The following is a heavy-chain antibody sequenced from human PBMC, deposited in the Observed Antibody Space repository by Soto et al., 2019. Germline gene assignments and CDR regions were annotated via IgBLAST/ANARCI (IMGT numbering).Heavy chain of an antibody. CDR3: ARLEGLATISYFFDC. Sequence: QLQLQESGPGLVKPSETLSLTCIVSGGSVSSSNYYWGWVRQSPGKGLEWIGSLYYSGNTYYNPSLESLVTISVDKSNNEFSLKVISVTAADTAVYYCARLEGLATISYFFDCWGQGSLVTVSS. J-gene: IGHJ4*02. V-gene: IGHV4-39*01. CDR2: LYYSGNT. CDR1: GGSVSSSNYY. D-gene: IGHD3-9*01.